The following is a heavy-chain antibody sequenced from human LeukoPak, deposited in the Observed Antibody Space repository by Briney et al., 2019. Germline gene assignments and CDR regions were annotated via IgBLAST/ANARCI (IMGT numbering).Heavy chain of an antibody. CDR1: GFTFSSHG. CDR3: ARARAVAGTGLDY. V-gene: IGHV3-20*04. CDR2: INWNGGST. D-gene: IGHD6-19*01. J-gene: IGHJ4*02. Sequence: GGSLRLSCAASGFTFSSHGMNWVRQAPGKGLEWVSGINWNGGSTGYADSVKGRFTISRDNAKNSLYLQMNSLRAEDTALYYCARARAVAGTGLDYWGQGTLVTVSS.